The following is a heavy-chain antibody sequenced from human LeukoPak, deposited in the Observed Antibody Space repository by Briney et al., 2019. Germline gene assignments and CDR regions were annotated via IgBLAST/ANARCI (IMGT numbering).Heavy chain of an antibody. D-gene: IGHD2-21*02. CDR1: GGSFSGYY. Sequence: SETLSLTCAVYGGSFSGYYWSWIRQPPGKGLEWIGEINHSGSTNYNPSLKSRVTISVDTSKNQFSLKLSSVTAADTAVYYCARRKAYCGGDCYYYFDYWGQGTLVTVSS. CDR2: INHSGST. J-gene: IGHJ4*02. V-gene: IGHV4-34*01. CDR3: ARRKAYCGGDCYYYFDY.